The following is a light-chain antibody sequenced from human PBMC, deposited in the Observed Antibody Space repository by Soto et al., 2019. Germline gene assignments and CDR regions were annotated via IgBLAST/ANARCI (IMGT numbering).Light chain of an antibody. CDR3: HQYGSSPFT. Sequence: ESVMTQSPATLSVSPGWIATLSCKASKPGSRNNLAWYQQKPGQAPRLLIYGASSRATGIPDRFSGSGSGTDFTPTISRLEPEDFAVYYCHQYGSSPFTFGPGTKVDIK. V-gene: IGKV3-20*01. CDR1: KPGSRNN. CDR2: GAS. J-gene: IGKJ3*01.